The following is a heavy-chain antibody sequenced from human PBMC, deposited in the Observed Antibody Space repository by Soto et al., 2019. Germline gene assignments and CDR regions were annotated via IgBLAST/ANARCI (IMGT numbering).Heavy chain of an antibody. CDR3: ARDRADY. Sequence: QVQLVESGGGVVQPGRSLRLSCAASGFTFSSYAMHWVRQAPGKGLEWVAVISYDGSNKYYADSVKGRFTISRDNSKNTLYLQMNSRRAEDTAVYYCARDRADYWGQGTLVTVSS. V-gene: IGHV3-30-3*01. CDR2: ISYDGSNK. J-gene: IGHJ4*02. CDR1: GFTFSSYA.